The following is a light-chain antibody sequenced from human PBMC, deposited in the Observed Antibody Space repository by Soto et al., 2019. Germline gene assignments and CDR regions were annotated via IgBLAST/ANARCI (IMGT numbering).Light chain of an antibody. Sequence: DIQMTQSPSTLSASVGDRVTITCRASQSISSWLAWYQQKPGKAPKLLIQKASSLESGVPSRFSGSGSGTEFTLTISRLQPDDFATYYCQQYSIFSLPFVGGTKVEIK. CDR3: QQYSIFSLP. V-gene: IGKV1-5*03. J-gene: IGKJ4*01. CDR2: KAS. CDR1: QSISSW.